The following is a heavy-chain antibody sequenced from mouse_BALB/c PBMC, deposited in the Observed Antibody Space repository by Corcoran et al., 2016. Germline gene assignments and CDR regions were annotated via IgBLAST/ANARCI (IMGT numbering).Heavy chain of an antibody. CDR2: ISYDGSN. CDR3: ARDGSGTRNFDV. D-gene: IGHD4-1*01. CDR1: DYSITSGYY. J-gene: IGHJ1*01. Sequence: DVQLQESGPGLVKPSQSLSLTCSVTDYSITSGYYWNWIRQFPGNKLEWMGYISYDGSNNYNPSLKNRISITRDTSKNQFFLKLNSVTTEDTATYYCARDGSGTRNFDVWGAGTTVTVSS. V-gene: IGHV3-6*02.